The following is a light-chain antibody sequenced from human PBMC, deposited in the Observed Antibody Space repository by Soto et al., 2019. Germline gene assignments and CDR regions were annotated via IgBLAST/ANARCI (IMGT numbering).Light chain of an antibody. CDR3: QTWVTGIVV. Sequence: QSVLTQSPSASASLGASVKLTCTLSSGHSSYAIAWHQQQPEKGPRYLLKLNSDGSHSKGDVIPDRFSGSSSGAERYLTISSLQSEDEADYYCQTWVTGIVVFGGGTKVTVL. J-gene: IGLJ2*01. V-gene: IGLV4-69*01. CDR1: SGHSSYA. CDR2: LNSDGSH.